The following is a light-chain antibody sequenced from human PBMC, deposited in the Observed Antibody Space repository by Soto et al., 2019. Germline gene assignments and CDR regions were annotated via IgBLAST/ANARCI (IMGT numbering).Light chain of an antibody. CDR2: GAS. Sequence: EIVLTQSTDPLSFSPGERATLSCRAIQSVSSSYLAWYQQKPGQAPRLLIYGASSRATGIPDRFSGSGSGTDFTLTISRLEPEDFAVYYCQQYGSSPPKTFGQGTKVDIK. V-gene: IGKV3-20*01. CDR1: QSVSSSY. CDR3: QQYGSSPPKT. J-gene: IGKJ1*01.